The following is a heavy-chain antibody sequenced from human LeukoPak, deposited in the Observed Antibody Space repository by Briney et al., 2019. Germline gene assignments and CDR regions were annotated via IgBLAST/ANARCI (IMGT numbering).Heavy chain of an antibody. CDR3: AGDRGITITKDFDY. CDR2: FDPEDGET. J-gene: IGHJ4*02. CDR1: GYTLTELS. D-gene: IGHD1-1*01. Sequence: ASVKVSCKVSGYTLTELSMHWVRQAPGKGLEWMGGFDPEDGETIYAQKFLDRVTMTEDTSTTTAYMEVSSLRSEDTAVYFCAGDRGITITKDFDYWGQGTLVTVSS. V-gene: IGHV1-24*01.